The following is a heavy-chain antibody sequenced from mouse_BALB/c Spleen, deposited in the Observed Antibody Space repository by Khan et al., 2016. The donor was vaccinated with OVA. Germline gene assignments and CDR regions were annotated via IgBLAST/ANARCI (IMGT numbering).Heavy chain of an antibody. CDR1: GFSLSRYI. V-gene: IGHV2-6-4*01. CDR3: ARGYYRYDGYYAMDY. J-gene: IGHJ4*01. CDR2: IWGGGGT. Sequence: VKLLESGPGLVAPSQSLSITCTVSGFSLSRYIINWVRQPPGKGLEWLGMIWGGGGTDYNSTLKSRLSISKDNSTSQVFLKMNSLQTDDTAMYYCARGYYRYDGYYAMDYWGQGNSGTVSS. D-gene: IGHD2-14*01.